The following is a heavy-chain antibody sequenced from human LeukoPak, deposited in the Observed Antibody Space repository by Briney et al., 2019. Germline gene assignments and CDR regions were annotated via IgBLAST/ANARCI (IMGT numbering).Heavy chain of an antibody. D-gene: IGHD6-19*01. CDR1: GYTFTSYA. J-gene: IGHJ4*02. V-gene: IGHV1-3*01. CDR2: INAGNGNT. CDR3: ARTTYSSGWSDY. Sequence: GASVKVSCEASGYTFTSYAMHWVRQAPGQRLEWMGWINAGNGNTKYSQKFQGRVTITRDTSASTAYMEPSSLRSEDTAVYYCARTTYSSGWSDYWGQGTLVTVSS.